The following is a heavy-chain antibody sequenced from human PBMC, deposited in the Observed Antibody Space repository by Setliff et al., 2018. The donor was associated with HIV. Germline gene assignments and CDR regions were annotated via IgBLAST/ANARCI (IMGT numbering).Heavy chain of an antibody. J-gene: IGHJ6*02. CDR2: ISETAFFT. Sequence: PGGSLRLSCSASGFTFSSYSMHWIRQAPGKGPEWVAAISETAFFTHYLDSVRGRFTISRDNSKNTLYLEVNSVRPEDTAIYYCARGGPAVAYAVDVWGQGTTVTVSS. CDR1: GFTFSSYS. D-gene: IGHD5-12*01. V-gene: IGHV3-30-3*01. CDR3: ARGGPAVAYAVDV.